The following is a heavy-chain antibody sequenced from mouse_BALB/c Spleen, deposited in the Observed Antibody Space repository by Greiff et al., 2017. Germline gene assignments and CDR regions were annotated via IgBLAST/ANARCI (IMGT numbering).Heavy chain of an antibody. Sequence: DVKLVESGGGLVKPGGSLKLSCAASGFTFSSYAMSWVRQTPEKRLEWVASISSGGSTYYPDSVKGRFTISRDNARNILYLQMSSLRSEDTAMYYCARGKYGNFYWYFDVWGAGTTVTVSS. CDR2: ISSGGST. D-gene: IGHD2-10*02. CDR1: GFTFSSYA. J-gene: IGHJ1*01. V-gene: IGHV5-6-5*01. CDR3: ARGKYGNFYWYFDV.